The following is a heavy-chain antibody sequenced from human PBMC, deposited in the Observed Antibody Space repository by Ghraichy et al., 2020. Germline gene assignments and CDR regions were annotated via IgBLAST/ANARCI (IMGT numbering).Heavy chain of an antibody. CDR3: ARDRYYDASGYYYYYYRIDV. Sequence: GGSLRLSCAASGLNVSINYMSWVRQAPGKGLEWVSVIYSGGRANYADSVKGRFTISRDNFNNRLHLQMNNLRAEATAVYFCARDRYYDASGYYYYYYRIDVWGQGTTVTVS. J-gene: IGHJ6*02. CDR2: IYSGGRA. CDR1: GLNVSINY. V-gene: IGHV3-53*01. D-gene: IGHD3-22*01.